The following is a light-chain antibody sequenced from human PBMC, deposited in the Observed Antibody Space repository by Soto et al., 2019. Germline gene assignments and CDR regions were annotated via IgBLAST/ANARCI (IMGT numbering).Light chain of an antibody. CDR1: QTVSSSS. CDR2: GGS. J-gene: IGKJ1*01. CDR3: QQYSSSRT. Sequence: EIVLTQSPGTLSLSPGERSTLSCLASQTVSSSSLAWYQQKPGQAPRLLIYGGSSRATGIPVRFSGSGSETDFTLTITRLEPEDFAVYYCQQYSSSRTFGQGTKVDIK. V-gene: IGKV3-20*01.